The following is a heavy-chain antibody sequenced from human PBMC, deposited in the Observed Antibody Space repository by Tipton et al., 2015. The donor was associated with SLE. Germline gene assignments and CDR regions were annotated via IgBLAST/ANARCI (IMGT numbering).Heavy chain of an antibody. Sequence: TLSLTCAVYGGSFSGYYWSWIRQPPGKGLEWIGEINHSGSTNYNPSLKSRVTISVDTSKNQFSLNLSSLTAADTAVYYCARVRPRKNYYGMDVWGQGTTVTVSS. J-gene: IGHJ6*02. CDR3: ARVRPRKNYYGMDV. V-gene: IGHV4-34*01. D-gene: IGHD3-10*01. CDR2: INHSGST. CDR1: GGSFSGYY.